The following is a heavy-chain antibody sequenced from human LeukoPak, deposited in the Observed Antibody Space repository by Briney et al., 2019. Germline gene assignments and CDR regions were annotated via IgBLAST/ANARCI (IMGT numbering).Heavy chain of an antibody. V-gene: IGHV3-7*01. CDR2: IKQDGSEK. D-gene: IGHD6-13*01. Sequence: GGSLRLSCAASGFTFSDYYMSWVRQAPGKGLEWVANIKQDGSEKYYVDSVKGRFTISRDNAKNSLYLQMNSLRAEDTAVYYCARDPSIAAAWGQGTLVTVSS. CDR1: GFTFSDYY. J-gene: IGHJ5*02. CDR3: ARDPSIAAA.